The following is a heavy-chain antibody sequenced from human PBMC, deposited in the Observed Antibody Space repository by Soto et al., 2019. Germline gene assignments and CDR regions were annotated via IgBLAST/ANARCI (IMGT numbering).Heavy chain of an antibody. J-gene: IGHJ6*02. CDR1: GGTFSSYA. D-gene: IGHD3-10*01. CDR3: AGPPHSGSYGMDV. V-gene: IGHV1-69*13. Sequence: SVKVSCKASGGTFSSYAISWVRQAPGQGLEWMGGIIPIFGTANYAQKFQGRVTITADESTSTAYMELSSLRSEDTAVYYCAGPPHSGSYGMDVWGQGSKVTVSS. CDR2: IIPIFGTA.